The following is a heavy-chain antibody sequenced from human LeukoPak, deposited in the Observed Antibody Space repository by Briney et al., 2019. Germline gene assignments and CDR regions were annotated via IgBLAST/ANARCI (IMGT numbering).Heavy chain of an antibody. Sequence: PGGSLRLSCAASGFTFSRNAMSWVRQAPGKGLEWVSSISGSSYDIFYADSVKGRFTISRDNSKNTLYLQMNSLRAEDTAVYYCAKCIVGTLWTMDVWGKGTTVTVSS. V-gene: IGHV3-23*01. CDR3: AKCIVGTLWTMDV. CDR1: GFTFSRNA. J-gene: IGHJ6*03. CDR2: ISGSSYDI. D-gene: IGHD1-26*01.